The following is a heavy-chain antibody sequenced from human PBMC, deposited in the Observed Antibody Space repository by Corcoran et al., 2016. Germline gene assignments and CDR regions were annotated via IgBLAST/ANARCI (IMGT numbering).Heavy chain of an antibody. Sequence: EVQLVQSGAEVKEPGESLKISCKGSGYSFASYWIGWVRQMPGKRLEWMGIIYPGDSDTRYSPSFRGQVTISADTSIRTAFLQWSSLKASDTAMYYCTGRGVAGTFGAFDLWRQGTMVTVSS. D-gene: IGHD6-19*01. J-gene: IGHJ3*01. CDR3: TGRGVAGTFGAFDL. CDR1: GYSFASYW. CDR2: IYPGDSDT. V-gene: IGHV5-51*01.